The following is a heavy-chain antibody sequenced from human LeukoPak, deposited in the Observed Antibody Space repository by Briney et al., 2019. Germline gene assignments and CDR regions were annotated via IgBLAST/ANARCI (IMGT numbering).Heavy chain of an antibody. Sequence: ASVKVSCQTSGYTFTSYYMHWVRQAPGQGLEWMGIINPSGGSTSYAQKFQGRVTMTRDTSTSTVYMELSSLRSEDTAVYYCARGKLLWFGGGPRFDPWGQGTLVTVSS. CDR2: INPSGGST. CDR1: GYTFTSYY. J-gene: IGHJ5*02. CDR3: ARGKLLWFGGGPRFDP. D-gene: IGHD3-10*01. V-gene: IGHV1-46*01.